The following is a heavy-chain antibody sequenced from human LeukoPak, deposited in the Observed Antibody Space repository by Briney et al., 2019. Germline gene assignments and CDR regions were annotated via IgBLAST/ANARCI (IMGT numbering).Heavy chain of an antibody. CDR2: IYHSGST. CDR3: ARQYCITMVRGVIPINWFDH. Sequence: SETLSLTCTVSGYSISSGYFWGWIRQPPGKRLEWIGSIYHSGSTSYNPSLKSRVTISVDTSKNQLSLNLSSLTAADTAVYYCARQYCITMVRGVIPINWFDHWGQGTLVTVSS. J-gene: IGHJ5*02. D-gene: IGHD3-10*01. CDR1: GYSISSGYF. V-gene: IGHV4-38-2*02.